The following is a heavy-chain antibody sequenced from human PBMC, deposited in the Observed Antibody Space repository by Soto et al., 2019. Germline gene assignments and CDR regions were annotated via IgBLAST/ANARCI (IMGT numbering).Heavy chain of an antibody. D-gene: IGHD2-15*01. CDR1: GFTFSSYA. CDR3: AKSPHGYSHDY. V-gene: IGHV3-23*01. Sequence: EVQLLESGGGLVQPGGSLRLSCAASGFTFSSYAMSWVRQAPGKGLEWVSTISSSGGSTYYADSVKGRFTISRDNSKNTLDLQMNSLRAEDTAVYYCAKSPHGYSHDYWGQGTLVTVSS. CDR2: ISSSGGST. J-gene: IGHJ4*02.